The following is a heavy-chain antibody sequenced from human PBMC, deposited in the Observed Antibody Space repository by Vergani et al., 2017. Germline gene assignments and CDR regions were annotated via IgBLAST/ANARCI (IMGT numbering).Heavy chain of an antibody. CDR1: GYTFTSYD. CDR3: ARQGYCSGGSCYLYAFDI. CDR2: MNPNSGNT. J-gene: IGHJ3*02. D-gene: IGHD2-15*01. Sequence: QVQLVQSGAEVKKPGASVKVSCKASGYTFTSYDINWVRQATGQGLEWMGWMNPNSGNTGYAQKFQGRVTMTRNTSISTAYMELSSLRSEDTAVYYCARQGYCSGGSCYLYAFDIWGQGTMVTVSS. V-gene: IGHV1-8*01.